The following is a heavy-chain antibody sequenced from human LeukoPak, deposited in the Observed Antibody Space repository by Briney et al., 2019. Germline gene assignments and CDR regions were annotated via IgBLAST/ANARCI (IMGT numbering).Heavy chain of an antibody. Sequence: GTSVKVSFKDAGFTFTSSAMQWVRQARGQPLEWIGWIVVGSGNTNYAQKFQERVTITRDMSTSTAYMELSSLRSEDTAVYYCARSGYYDSSAYHPGWFDPWGQGTLVTVSS. CDR2: IVVGSGNT. CDR3: ARSGYYDSSAYHPGWFDP. D-gene: IGHD3-22*01. J-gene: IGHJ5*02. V-gene: IGHV1-58*02. CDR1: GFTFTSSA.